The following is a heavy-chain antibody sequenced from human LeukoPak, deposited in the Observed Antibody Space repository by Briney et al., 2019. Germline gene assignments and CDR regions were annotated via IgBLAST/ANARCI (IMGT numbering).Heavy chain of an antibody. CDR1: GFTFSSYW. J-gene: IGHJ4*02. V-gene: IGHV3-7*01. D-gene: IGHD6-19*01. CDR2: IKQDGSEK. CDR3: ARVLAVAGRGQFRGFDY. Sequence: GGSLRLSCAASGFTFSSYWMSWVRQAPGKGLEWVANIKQDGSEKYYVDSVKGRFTIPRDNAENSLYLQMNSLRAEDTAVYYCARVLAVAGRGQFRGFDYWGQGTLVTVSS.